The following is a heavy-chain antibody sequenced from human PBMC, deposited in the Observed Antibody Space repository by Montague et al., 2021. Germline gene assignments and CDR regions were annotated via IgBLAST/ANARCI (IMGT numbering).Heavy chain of an antibody. D-gene: IGHD4-11*01. CDR2: IYYSGGT. J-gene: IGHJ6*02. CDR1: GGSVSSGNYY. CDR3: ARDYYSSPVTMDV. V-gene: IGHV4-61*01. Sequence: SETLSLTCTVSGGSVSSGNYYWAWIRQPPGRRLEFVGHIYYSGGTNYYNPSLTSRVTISVDTSNNQFSLSLRSVTAADTAIYYCARDYYSSPVTMDVWGQGTTATVS.